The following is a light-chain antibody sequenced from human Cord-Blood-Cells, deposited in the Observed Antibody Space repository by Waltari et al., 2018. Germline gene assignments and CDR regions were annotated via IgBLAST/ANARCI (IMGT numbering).Light chain of an antibody. CDR1: QGVLYSSNNKNY. J-gene: IGKJ3*01. CDR2: WAP. V-gene: IGKV4-1*01. Sequence: DIVMTQSPDSLAVSLGERATINCKSSQGVLYSSNNKNYLAWYQQKPGQPPKLLIYWAPTRESGVPDRFSGGGSGTDLTLTISSMQAEDVAVYDCKQYYSTPFTVGRGTKVDIE. CDR3: KQYYSTPFT.